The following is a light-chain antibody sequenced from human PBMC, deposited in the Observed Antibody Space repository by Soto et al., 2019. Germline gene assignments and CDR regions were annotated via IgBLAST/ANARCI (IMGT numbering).Light chain of an antibody. Sequence: QSALTQPASVSGSPGQSITISCTGTSSDVGGYNYVSWYQQHPGKAPKLMIYDVNDRPSGVSHRFSGSKSGNTASLSISGLQAEDDADYYCSSYTSSTTDVFGTGTKVTVL. J-gene: IGLJ1*01. CDR1: SSDVGGYNY. CDR2: DVN. CDR3: SSYTSSTTDV. V-gene: IGLV2-14*03.